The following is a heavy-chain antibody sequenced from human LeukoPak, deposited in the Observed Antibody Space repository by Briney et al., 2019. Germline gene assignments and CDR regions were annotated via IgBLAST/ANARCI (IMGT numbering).Heavy chain of an antibody. CDR1: GGTFSSYA. J-gene: IGHJ6*03. V-gene: IGHV1-69*05. CDR2: IIPIFGTA. Sequence: ASVKVSCKASGGTFSSYAISWVRQAPGQGLEWMGGIIPIFGTANYAQKFQGRVTITTDESTSTAYMELSSLRSEDTAMYYCARDRGYCSSTSCYYYYYYYMDVWGKGTTVTVSS. D-gene: IGHD2-2*01. CDR3: ARDRGYCSSTSCYYYYYYYMDV.